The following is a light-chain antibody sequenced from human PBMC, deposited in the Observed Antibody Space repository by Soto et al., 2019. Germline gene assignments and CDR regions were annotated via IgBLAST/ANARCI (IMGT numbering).Light chain of an antibody. CDR1: SSDVGGYKY. J-gene: IGLJ1*01. Sequence: QSALTQPASVSGSPGQSITISCTGTSSDVGGYKYVSWYQQHPGKAPKLMIYDVRNRPSGVSNRFSGSKSGNTASLTISGLQAEDEADYYCSSYTSSITDVFGPGTKLTVL. V-gene: IGLV2-14*01. CDR3: SSYTSSITDV. CDR2: DVR.